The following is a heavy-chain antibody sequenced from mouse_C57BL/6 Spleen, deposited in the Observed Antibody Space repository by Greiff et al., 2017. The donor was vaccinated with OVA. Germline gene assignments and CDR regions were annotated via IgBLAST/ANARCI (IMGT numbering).Heavy chain of an antibody. J-gene: IGHJ2*01. D-gene: IGHD2-13*01. CDR1: GFTFSNYC. CDR3: TGGMTYYFDY. CDR2: IRLKSDNYAT. Sequence: EVKVVESGGGLVQPGGSMKLSCVASGFTFSNYCMNWVRQSPEKGLEWVAQIRLKSDNYATHYAESVKGRFTISRDDSKSSVYLQMNNLRAEDTGIYYCTGGMTYYFDYWGQGTTLTVSS. V-gene: IGHV6-3*01.